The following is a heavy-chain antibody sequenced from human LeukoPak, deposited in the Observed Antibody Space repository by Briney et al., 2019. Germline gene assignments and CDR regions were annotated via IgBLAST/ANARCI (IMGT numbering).Heavy chain of an antibody. CDR3: ARAPSITIFGVVVESDAFDI. CDR2: IYTSGST. D-gene: IGHD3-3*01. V-gene: IGHV4-61*02. J-gene: IGHJ3*02. Sequence: SETLSLTCTVSGGSISSGSYYWSWIRQPAGKGLEWIGRIYTSGSTNYNPSLKSRVTISVDTSKNQFSLKLSSVTAADTAVYYCARAPSITIFGVVVESDAFDIWGQGTMVTVSS. CDR1: GGSISSGSYY.